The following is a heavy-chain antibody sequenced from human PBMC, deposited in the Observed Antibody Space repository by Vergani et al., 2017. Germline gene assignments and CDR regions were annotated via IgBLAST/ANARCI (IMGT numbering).Heavy chain of an antibody. CDR3: ARDWVDCSSTSCKGGYYMDV. CDR1: GFTFSSYS. Sequence: EVQLVESGGGLVKPGGSLRLSCAASGFTFSSYSMNWVRQAPGKRLEWVSSISSSSSYIYYADSVKGRFTISRDNAKNSLYLQMNSLRAEDTAVYYCARDWVDCSSTSCKGGYYMDVWGKGTTVTVSS. J-gene: IGHJ6*03. V-gene: IGHV3-21*01. CDR2: ISSSSSYI. D-gene: IGHD2-2*01.